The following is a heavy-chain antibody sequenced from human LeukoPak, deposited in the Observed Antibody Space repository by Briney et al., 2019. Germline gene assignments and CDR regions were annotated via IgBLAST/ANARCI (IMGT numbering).Heavy chain of an antibody. J-gene: IGHJ4*02. V-gene: IGHV1-2*02. D-gene: IGHD2-2*01. Sequence: KASGYISIPYPISWVRQAPGQGLEWMGWINPHSGATNYAQRFQGRVTMTRDTSTSTAYMEVDSLTSDDTAVYYCAREGLSTSTWHICDYWGQGTLVTVSS. CDR2: INPHSGAT. CDR1: GYISIPYP. CDR3: AREGLSTSTWHICDY.